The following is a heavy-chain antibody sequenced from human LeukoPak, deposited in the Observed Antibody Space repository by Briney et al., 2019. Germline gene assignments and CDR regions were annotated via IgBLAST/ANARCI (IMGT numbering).Heavy chain of an antibody. J-gene: IGHJ4*02. CDR3: ARDHCSSTSCYLDY. V-gene: IGHV4-31*03. CDR1: GGSISSGDYY. D-gene: IGHD2-2*01. CDR2: IYYSVST. Sequence: PSETLSLTCTVSGGSISSGDYYWSWIRQHPGKGLEWIGYIYYSVSTYYNPSLKSRVTISVDTSKNQFSLKLSSVTAADTAVYYCARDHCSSTSCYLDYWGQGTLVTVSS.